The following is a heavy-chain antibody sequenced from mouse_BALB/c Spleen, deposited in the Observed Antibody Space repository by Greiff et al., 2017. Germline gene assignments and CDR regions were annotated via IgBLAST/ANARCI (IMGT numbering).Heavy chain of an antibody. J-gene: IGHJ4*01. D-gene: IGHD2-1*01. CDR3: ARSHGNYFMDY. CDR1: GYTFTSYI. CDR2: IYPGNGDT. V-gene: IGHV1-12*01. Sequence: QVQLQQSGAELVKPGASVKMSCKASGYTFTSYIMHWVKQTPGQGLEWIGAIYPGNGDTSYNQKFKGKATLTADKSSSTAYMQLSSLTSEDSAVYYCARSHGNYFMDYWGQGTSVTVSA.